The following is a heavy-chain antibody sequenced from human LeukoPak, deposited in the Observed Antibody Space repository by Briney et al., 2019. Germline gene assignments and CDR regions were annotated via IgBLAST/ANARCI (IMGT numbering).Heavy chain of an antibody. V-gene: IGHV1-69*04. D-gene: IGHD6-19*01. CDR3: ARGPSSNGFFYYFDY. CDR2: IIPILGIA. Sequence: SVKVSCKASGGTFSSYAITWVRQAPGQGLEWMGRIIPILGIANYAQKLQGRVTITADKSTSTAYMELSSLRSEDTAVYYCARGPSSNGFFYYFDYWGQGTLVTVSS. CDR1: GGTFSSYA. J-gene: IGHJ4*02.